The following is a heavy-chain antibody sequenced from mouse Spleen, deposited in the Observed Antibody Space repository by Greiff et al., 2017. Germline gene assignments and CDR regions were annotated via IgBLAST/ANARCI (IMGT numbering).Heavy chain of an antibody. J-gene: IGHJ2*01. V-gene: IGHV5-9*04. CDR2: ISSGGGNT. CDR3: ARQRTGTARYYFDY. Sequence: EVKVEESGGGLVQPGGSRKLSCAASGFTFSSYTMSWVRQTPAKRLEWVATISSGGGNTYYPDSVKGRFTISRDNARNTLYLQMSSLRSEDTAMYCCARQRTGTARYYFDYWGQGTTLTVSS. D-gene: IGHD4-1*01. CDR1: GFTFSSYT.